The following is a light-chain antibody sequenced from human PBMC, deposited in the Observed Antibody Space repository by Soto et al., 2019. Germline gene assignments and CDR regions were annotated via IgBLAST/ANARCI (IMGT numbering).Light chain of an antibody. J-gene: IGLJ1*01. V-gene: IGLV2-14*03. CDR3: SSYTTRNTEV. CDR2: DVI. CDR1: SSDVGAFNY. Sequence: QSALTQPASVSGSPGQSISISCIGTSSDVGAFNYVSWYQHHPGKAPQLIIYDVISRPSGVSNRLSASKSGNTASLTISGLQAEGEADYYCSSYTTRNTEVFGTGTKVTVL.